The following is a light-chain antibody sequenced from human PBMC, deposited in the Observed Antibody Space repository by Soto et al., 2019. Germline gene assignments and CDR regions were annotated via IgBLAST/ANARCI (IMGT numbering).Light chain of an antibody. Sequence: QSALTQPPSVSAAPGQKVTISCSGSSSNSGNNYVSWYQQLPGTAPKLLIYENTKRPSGIPDRFSGSKSGTSATLGITVLQTGDEADYYCGTWDSSFVVFGGGTKLTVL. CDR1: SSNSGNNY. CDR2: ENT. J-gene: IGLJ2*01. CDR3: GTWDSSFVV. V-gene: IGLV1-51*02.